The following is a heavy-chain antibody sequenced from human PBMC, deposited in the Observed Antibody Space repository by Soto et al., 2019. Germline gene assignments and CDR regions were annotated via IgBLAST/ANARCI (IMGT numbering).Heavy chain of an antibody. J-gene: IGHJ6*03. CDR3: ARGSLVIRHYYYYMDV. V-gene: IGHV4-31*03. Sequence: PSETLSLTCTLSGGSISSGGYYWSWIRQHPGKGLEWIGYIYYSGSTYYNPSLKSRVTISVDTSKNQFSPKLSSVTAADTAVYYCARGSLVIRHYYYYMDVWGKGTTVTVSS. D-gene: IGHD3-9*01. CDR1: GGSISSGGYY. CDR2: IYYSGST.